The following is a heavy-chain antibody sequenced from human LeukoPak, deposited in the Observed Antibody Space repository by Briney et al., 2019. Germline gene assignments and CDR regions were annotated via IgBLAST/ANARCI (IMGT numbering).Heavy chain of an antibody. CDR3: ARDYKYAFDN. D-gene: IGHD5-24*01. V-gene: IGHV3-48*03. J-gene: IGHJ4*02. CDR2: INQNGGTI. Sequence: PGGSLRFSGEASGLPFSDFEMNWVRQAPGKGLEWISYINQNGGTIYSADSVKGRFSISRDNTKNSLSLQMTSLRAEDTAVYYCARDYKYAFDNWGQGTLVTVSS. CDR1: GLPFSDFE.